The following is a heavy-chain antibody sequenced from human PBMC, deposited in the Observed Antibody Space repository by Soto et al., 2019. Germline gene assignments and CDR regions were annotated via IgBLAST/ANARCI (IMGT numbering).Heavy chain of an antibody. Sequence: SETLSLTCTVSGGSVSSGSYYWCWIRPPPGKGLEWIGYIYYTGRTNYNPSLQSRVTISVETSKNQFSLELSSVTAADSAGDYCARYFDYAVYWCQGALLAVST. V-gene: IGHV4-61*01. J-gene: IGHJ4*02. CDR2: IYYTGRT. D-gene: IGHD3-9*01. CDR1: GGSVSSGSYY. CDR3: ARYFDYAVY.